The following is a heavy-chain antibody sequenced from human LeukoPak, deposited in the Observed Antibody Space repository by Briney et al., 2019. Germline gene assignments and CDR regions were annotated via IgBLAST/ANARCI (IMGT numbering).Heavy chain of an antibody. CDR1: GFTFSGYW. Sequence: GGSLRLSCAVSGFTFSGYWMSWVRQAPGKGLEWVANIKHGGSDKYYVDSVKGRFTISRDNARNSLYLQMNSLRAEDTAVYFCARDSYYSSDYWGQGTLVTVSS. J-gene: IGHJ4*02. CDR3: ARDSYYSSDY. CDR2: IKHGGSDK. V-gene: IGHV3-7*05. D-gene: IGHD2/OR15-2a*01.